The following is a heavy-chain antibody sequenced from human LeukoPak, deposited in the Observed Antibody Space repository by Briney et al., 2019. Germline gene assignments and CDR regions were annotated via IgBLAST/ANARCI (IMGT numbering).Heavy chain of an antibody. Sequence: ASVKVSCKASGYTCTSYAMHWVRQAPGQRLEWMGWINAGNGNTKYSQKFQGRVTVTRDTSASTAYMELSSLRSEDTAVYYCASEYSGSYYAFDMWGQGTMVTVSS. J-gene: IGHJ3*02. CDR3: ASEYSGSYYAFDM. CDR1: GYTCTSYA. D-gene: IGHD1-26*01. V-gene: IGHV1-3*01. CDR2: INAGNGNT.